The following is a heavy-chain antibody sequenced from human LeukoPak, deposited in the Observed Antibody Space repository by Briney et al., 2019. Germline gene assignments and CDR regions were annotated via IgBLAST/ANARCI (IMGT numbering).Heavy chain of an antibody. CDR1: GGSIDSTTYY. D-gene: IGHD1-26*01. CDR3: ARANGSHRDAFDI. Sequence: SETLSLTCFVSGGSIDSTTYYWGWIRQPPEKGLEWIGSVYTSGDTYYNPSLESRVTMSIDTSKNQFSLKLSSVTAADTAVYYCARANGSHRDAFDIWGQGTMVTVSS. V-gene: IGHV4-39*01. CDR2: VYTSGDT. J-gene: IGHJ3*02.